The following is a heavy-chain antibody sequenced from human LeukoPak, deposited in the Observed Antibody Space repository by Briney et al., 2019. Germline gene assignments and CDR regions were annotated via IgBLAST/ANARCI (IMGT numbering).Heavy chain of an antibody. J-gene: IGHJ5*02. CDR3: ADDFWSVYRPIS. V-gene: IGHV3-23*01. CDR1: GFTFSSYA. Sequence: GGSLRLSCAASGFTFSSYAMSWVRQAPGKGREWVSAISGSGGSTYYADSVKGRFTISRDNSKNTLYLQMNSLRAEDTAVYYCADDFWSVYRPISWGQGTLVTVSS. CDR2: ISGSGGST. D-gene: IGHD3-3*01.